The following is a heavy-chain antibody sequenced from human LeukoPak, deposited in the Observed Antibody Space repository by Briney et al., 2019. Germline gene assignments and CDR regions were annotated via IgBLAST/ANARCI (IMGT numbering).Heavy chain of an antibody. V-gene: IGHV3-21*01. D-gene: IGHD3-3*01. J-gene: IGHJ4*02. CDR1: GFTFSSYS. CDR2: ISSSSSYI. CDR3: ARVSLGVVIPIFDY. Sequence: GGSLRLSCAASGFTFSSYSMNWVRQAPGKELEWVSSISSSSSYIYYADSVKGRFTISRDNAKNSLYLQMNSLRAEDTAVYYCARVSLGVVIPIFDYWGQGTLVTVSS.